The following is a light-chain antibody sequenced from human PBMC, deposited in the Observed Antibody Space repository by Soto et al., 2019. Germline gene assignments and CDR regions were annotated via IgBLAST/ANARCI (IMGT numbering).Light chain of an antibody. J-gene: IGKJ4*01. CDR3: QHYINLGG. CDR2: GAS. Sequence: EIVMTQSPATLSVSPGERVTLSCRASQSVRSNLAWYQQKPGQVPRVLIYGASTRAIGIPDRFSGSGSGTESTLTISSGQSKDFTVHYCQHYINLGGFGGGTKG. CDR1: QSVRSN. V-gene: IGKV3-15*01.